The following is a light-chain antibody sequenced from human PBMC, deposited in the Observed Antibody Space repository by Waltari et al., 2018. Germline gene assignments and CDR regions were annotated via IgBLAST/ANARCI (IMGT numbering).Light chain of an antibody. V-gene: IGLV3-1*01. CDR1: RLGEKY. J-gene: IGLJ2*01. CDR3: QAWGDSVAV. Sequence: SYELTQPPSVSVFPGQTASIACSGDRLGEKYTFWYQMKPGQSPQLLMFQEYRRPSGIPERFSGSNAGNTATLTISGTQAMDEADYCQAWGDSVAVFGGGTKLTVL. CDR2: QEY.